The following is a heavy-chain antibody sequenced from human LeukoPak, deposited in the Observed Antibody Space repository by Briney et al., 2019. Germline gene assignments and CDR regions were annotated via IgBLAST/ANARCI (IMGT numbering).Heavy chain of an antibody. D-gene: IGHD1-1*01. CDR3: VRGYIYVSFDY. J-gene: IGHJ4*02. Sequence: SETLSLTCTVSVGSISSYYWSCIRRPPGEGLEWIGYIYYSGSTNYNTSLTSRVTISEDTSKNQFSLKMRPVTAADTALYFSVRGYIYVSFDYWGLGTLVTVSS. CDR2: IYYSGST. V-gene: IGHV4-59*01. CDR1: VGSISSYY.